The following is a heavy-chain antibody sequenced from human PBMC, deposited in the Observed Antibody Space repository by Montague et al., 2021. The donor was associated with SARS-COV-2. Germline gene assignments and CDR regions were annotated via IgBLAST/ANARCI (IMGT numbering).Heavy chain of an antibody. J-gene: IGHJ5*02. CDR3: ATSSYDFWSGYTKGDNWFDP. D-gene: IGHD3-3*01. Sequence: SETLSLTCAVSGGSISSSNWWSWVRQPPGKGLEWIGEIYHSGSTNHNPSLKSRVTISVDKSKNQFSLKLSSVTAADTAVYYCATSSYDFWSGYTKGDNWFDPWGQGTLVTVSS. CDR2: IYHSGST. CDR1: GGSISSSNW. V-gene: IGHV4-4*02.